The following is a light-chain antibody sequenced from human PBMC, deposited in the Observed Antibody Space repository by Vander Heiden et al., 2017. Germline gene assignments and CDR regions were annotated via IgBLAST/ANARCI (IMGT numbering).Light chain of an antibody. J-gene: IGKJ1*01. CDR2: SAS. CDR1: QDIGNY. V-gene: IGKV1-27*01. Sequence: IQMPQSPSSLSASVGARVTITCRASQDIGNYLAWYQQKPGKVPQLLIYSASTWQWGVSARFSGSGSGTDFALTISGLQPEDVATYYCQKYDDDPWTFGPGTKVEVK. CDR3: QKYDDDPWT.